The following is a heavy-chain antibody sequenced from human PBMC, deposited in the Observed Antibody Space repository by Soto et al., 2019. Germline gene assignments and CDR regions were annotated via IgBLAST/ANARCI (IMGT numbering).Heavy chain of an antibody. CDR2: IYYSGSS. CDR1: GGSISSGDYY. D-gene: IGHD2-15*01. CDR3: ARVAALDEYYFDY. Sequence: QVQLQESGPGLVKPSQTLSLTCTVSGGSISSGDYYWSWIRQPPGKGLEWIGYIYYSGSSYYNPSLESRVTISVDTSKNQFSLKLSSVRAADTAVYYCARVAALDEYYFDYWGQGTLVTVSS. V-gene: IGHV4-30-4*01. J-gene: IGHJ4*02.